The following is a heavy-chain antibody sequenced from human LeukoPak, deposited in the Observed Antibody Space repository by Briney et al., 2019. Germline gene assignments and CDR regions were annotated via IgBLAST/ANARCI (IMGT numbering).Heavy chain of an antibody. J-gene: IGHJ4*02. CDR3: AKDTTMIVVVDSTFDY. D-gene: IGHD3-22*01. CDR2: ISYDGSNK. Sequence: GGSLRLSCAASGFTFSSYGMHWVRQAPGRGLGWVAVISYDGSNKYYADSVKGRFTISRDNSKNTLYLQMNSLRAEDTAVYYCAKDTTMIVVVDSTFDYWGQGTLVTVSS. V-gene: IGHV3-30*18. CDR1: GFTFSSYG.